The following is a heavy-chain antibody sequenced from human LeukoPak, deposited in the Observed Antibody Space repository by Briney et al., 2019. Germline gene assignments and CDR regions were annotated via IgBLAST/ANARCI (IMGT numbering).Heavy chain of an antibody. CDR1: GASISGYY. J-gene: IGHJ4*02. CDR2: MYYSGGT. V-gene: IGHV4-59*01. CDR3: AGTGLFFDY. Sequence: AETLSLTCRVSGASISGYYWSWIRQPPGKGLEWIGHMYYSGGTTYNPSLKSRVSISLNTSKKHFSLKLSSVTAADTGVYYCAGTGLFFDYWSQGTLVTVSS. D-gene: IGHD7-27*01.